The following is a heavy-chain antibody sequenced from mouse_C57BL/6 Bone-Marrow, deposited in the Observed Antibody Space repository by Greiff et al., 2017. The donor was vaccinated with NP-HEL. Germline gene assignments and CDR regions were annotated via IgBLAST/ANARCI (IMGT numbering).Heavy chain of an antibody. Sequence: EVNLVESGGDLVKPGGSLKLSCAASGFTFSSYGMSWVRQTPDKRLEWVATISSGGSYTYYPDSVKGRFTISRDNAKNTLYLQMSSLKSEDTAMYYCARWHYGSSDTWFAYWGQGTLVTVSA. V-gene: IGHV5-6*01. CDR2: ISSGGSYT. CDR1: GFTFSSYG. CDR3: ARWHYGSSDTWFAY. J-gene: IGHJ3*01. D-gene: IGHD1-1*01.